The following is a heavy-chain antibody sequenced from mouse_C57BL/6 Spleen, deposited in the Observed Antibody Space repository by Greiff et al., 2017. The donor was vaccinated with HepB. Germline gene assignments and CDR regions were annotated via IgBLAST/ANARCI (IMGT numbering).Heavy chain of an antibody. Sequence: EVKLMESGGDLVKPGGSLKLSCAASGFTFSSYGMSWVRQTPDKRLEWVATISSGGSYTYYPDSVKGRFTISRDNAKNTLYLQMSSLKSEDTAMYYCARGDLLWLKDAMDYWGQGTSVTVSS. D-gene: IGHD2-2*01. J-gene: IGHJ4*01. V-gene: IGHV5-6*01. CDR3: ARGDLLWLKDAMDY. CDR2: ISSGGSYT. CDR1: GFTFSSYG.